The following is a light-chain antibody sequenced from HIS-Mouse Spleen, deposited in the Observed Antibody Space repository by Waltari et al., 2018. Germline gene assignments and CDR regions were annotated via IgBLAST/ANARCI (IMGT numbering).Light chain of an antibody. CDR3: SSYTSSSFNVV. V-gene: IGLV2-14*01. J-gene: IGLJ2*01. CDR1: SSDVGGYNY. Sequence: QSALTQPASVSGSPGQSITISCTGTSSDVGGYNYVSWYQQHPGKAPKLMIYEVSHRPSGVSNRFSGSKSGNTASLTISGLQAEDEADYYCSSYTSSSFNVVFGGGTKLTVL. CDR2: EVS.